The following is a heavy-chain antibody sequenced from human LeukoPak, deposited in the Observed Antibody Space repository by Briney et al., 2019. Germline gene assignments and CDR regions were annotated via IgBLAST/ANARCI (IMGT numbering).Heavy chain of an antibody. CDR2: IYYSGST. CDR1: GGSISSGGYY. V-gene: IGHV4-31*03. D-gene: IGHD2-2*01. CDR3: AREAKKGYQLRSHFDY. J-gene: IGHJ4*02. Sequence: SQTLSLTCTVSGGSISSGGYYWSWIRQHPGKGLEWIGYIYYSGSTYYNPSLKSRVTISVDTSKNQFSLKLSSVTAADTAVYYCAREAKKGYQLRSHFDYWGQGTLVTVSS.